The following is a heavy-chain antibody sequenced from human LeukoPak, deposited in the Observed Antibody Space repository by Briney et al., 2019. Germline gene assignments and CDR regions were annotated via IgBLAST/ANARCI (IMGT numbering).Heavy chain of an antibody. CDR3: ARGDFWSGYKNWFDP. D-gene: IGHD3-3*01. CDR2: IYYSGST. J-gene: IGHJ5*02. CDR1: GGSISSSSYY. Sequence: SETLSLTCTVSGGSISSSSYYWGWIRQPPGKGLEWIGSIYYSGSTYYNPSLKSRVTISVDTSKNQFSLKVSSVTAADTAVYYCARGDFWSGYKNWFDPWGQGTLVTVSS. V-gene: IGHV4-39*01.